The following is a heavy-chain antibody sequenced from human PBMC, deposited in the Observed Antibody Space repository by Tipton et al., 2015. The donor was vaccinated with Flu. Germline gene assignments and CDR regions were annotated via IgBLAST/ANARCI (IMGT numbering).Heavy chain of an antibody. D-gene: IGHD6-6*01. Sequence: TLSLTCTVPGGSISRNYYYWGWLRQPPGKGLEWIGSVYNDRTTYYNEALKSRVTVSVDTSKNQFSLKLSSVTAADTAVYYCARPHGPYSTSSGFEYWGQGTLGTVSS. CDR3: ARPHGPYSTSSGFEY. CDR1: GGSISRNYYY. J-gene: IGHJ4*02. V-gene: IGHV4-39*07. CDR2: VYNDRTT.